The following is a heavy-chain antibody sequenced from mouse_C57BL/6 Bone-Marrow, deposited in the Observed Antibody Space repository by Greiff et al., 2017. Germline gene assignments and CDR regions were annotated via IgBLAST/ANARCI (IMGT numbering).Heavy chain of an antibody. CDR2: IDPSDSYT. Sequence: VQLQQPGAELVRPGTSVKLSCKASGYTFTSYWMHWVKQRPGQGLEWIGVIDPSDSYTNYNQQFKGKATLTVEPSSSTAYMQRSSLTSEDSAVYYCARWWLLPSKAMDYWGQGTSVTVSS. V-gene: IGHV1-59*01. D-gene: IGHD2-3*01. J-gene: IGHJ4*01. CDR3: ARWWLLPSKAMDY. CDR1: GYTFTSYW.